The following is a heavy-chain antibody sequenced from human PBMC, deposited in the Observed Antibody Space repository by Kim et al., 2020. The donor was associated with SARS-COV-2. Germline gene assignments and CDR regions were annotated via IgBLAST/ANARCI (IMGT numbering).Heavy chain of an antibody. Sequence: GGSLRLSCAASGFTFSSYWMHWVRQAPGKGLVCVSRINSDGSSTSYADSVKGRFTISRDNAKNTLYLQMNSLRAEDMAVYYCARGLMGGEGYWGQGTLVT. D-gene: IGHD3-10*01. CDR3: ARGLMGGEGY. J-gene: IGHJ4*02. V-gene: IGHV3-74*01. CDR1: GFTFSSYW. CDR2: INSDGSST.